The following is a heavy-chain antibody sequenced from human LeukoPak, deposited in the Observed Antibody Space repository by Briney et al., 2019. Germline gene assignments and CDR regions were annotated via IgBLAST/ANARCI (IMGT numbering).Heavy chain of an antibody. V-gene: IGHV1-18*01. J-gene: IGHJ6*03. CDR1: GYTFTSYG. D-gene: IGHD6-13*01. CDR2: ISAYNGNA. Sequence: VASVTVSCKASGYTFTSYGISWVRPAPGQGLEGMGWISAYNGNANYAQNLQGKVTMTTDTSTSTAYMELSSLTSDDTAVYYCAFSSWYLQGSYYYMDVWGKGTTVTVSS. CDR3: AFSSWYLQGSYYYMDV.